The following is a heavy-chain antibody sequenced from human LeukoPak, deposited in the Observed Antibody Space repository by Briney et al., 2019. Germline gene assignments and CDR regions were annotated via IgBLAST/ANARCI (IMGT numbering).Heavy chain of an antibody. V-gene: IGHV4-59*08. Sequence: SETLSLTCTVSGGSISSYYWSWIRQPPGKGLEWIGYIYYSGSTNYNPSLKSRVTISVDTSKNQFSLKLSSVTAADTAVYYCARSYDFWNSFDFWGQGTLVTVSS. J-gene: IGHJ4*02. CDR2: IYYSGST. CDR1: GGSISSYY. D-gene: IGHD3-3*01. CDR3: ARSYDFWNSFDF.